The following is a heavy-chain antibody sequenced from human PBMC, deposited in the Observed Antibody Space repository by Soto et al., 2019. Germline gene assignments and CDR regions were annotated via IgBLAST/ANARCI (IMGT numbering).Heavy chain of an antibody. CDR3: ARGYYDSSGYPPGDY. CDR2: INPNSGGT. V-gene: IGHV1-2*04. CDR1: GYTFTGYY. Sequence: QVQLVQSGAEVKKPGASVKVSCKASGYTFTGYYMHWVRQAPGQGLEWMGWINPNSGGTNYAQKFQGWVTMTRDTSISTAYMELSRLRSDDTAVYYCARGYYDSSGYPPGDYWGQGTLVPVSS. J-gene: IGHJ4*02. D-gene: IGHD3-22*01.